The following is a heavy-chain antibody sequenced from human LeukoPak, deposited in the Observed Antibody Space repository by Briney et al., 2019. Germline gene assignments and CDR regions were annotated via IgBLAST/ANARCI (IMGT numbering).Heavy chain of an antibody. CDR2: ISGSGART. V-gene: IGHV3-23*01. CDR1: GFTFSKFA. J-gene: IGHJ4*02. Sequence: GGSLRLFCAASGFTFSKFAMRWVRQAPGKGLEYVSGISGSGARTYYADSVRGRFIISRDNSNNILYLHMNSLGVEDTAMYYCARGQGTVTTHWGQGTLVTVSS. CDR3: ARGQGTVTTH. D-gene: IGHD4-17*01.